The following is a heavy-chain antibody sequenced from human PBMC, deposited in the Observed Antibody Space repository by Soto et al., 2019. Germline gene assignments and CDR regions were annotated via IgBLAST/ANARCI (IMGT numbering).Heavy chain of an antibody. D-gene: IGHD2-21*02. J-gene: IGHJ3*02. CDR3: ARVGCGGDCHNAFDI. Sequence: SETLSLTCTVSGVSISSGGYYWSWIRQHPGKGLEWIGYIYYSGSTYYNPSLKSRVTISVDTSKNQFSLKLRSVTAADTAVYYCARVGCGGDCHNAFDIWGQGTMVTVSS. CDR2: IYYSGST. CDR1: GVSISSGGYY. V-gene: IGHV4-31*03.